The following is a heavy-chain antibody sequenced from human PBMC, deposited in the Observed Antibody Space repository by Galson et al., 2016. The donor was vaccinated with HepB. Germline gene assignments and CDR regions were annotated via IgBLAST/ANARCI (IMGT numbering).Heavy chain of an antibody. CDR2: INDSGTT. J-gene: IGHJ4*02. CDR1: GGSFSGSY. V-gene: IGHV4-34*01. CDR3: ARGISVAGAFDC. D-gene: IGHD6-19*01. Sequence: SETLSLTCAVYGGSFSGSYWNWIRQSPGKGLEWVGEINDSGTTNYNPSLKSRVTLSLDTSKKQFSLKLSSVTAADTAVYYCARGISVAGAFDCWGPGNLVTVSS.